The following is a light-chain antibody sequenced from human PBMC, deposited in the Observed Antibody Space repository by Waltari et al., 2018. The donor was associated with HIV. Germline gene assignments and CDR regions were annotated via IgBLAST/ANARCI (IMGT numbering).Light chain of an antibody. CDR1: SSDVGGYKY. Sequence: QSALTQPASVSGSPGQSITISCTGASSDVGGYKYVSWYQHHPGKAPKRMIYDVSERPSGVSNRFSGSKSCNTASLTISGLQAEDEADYYCCSYAGSSTLLFGGGTKVTVL. CDR3: CSYAGSSTLL. V-gene: IGLV2-23*02. CDR2: DVS. J-gene: IGLJ3*02.